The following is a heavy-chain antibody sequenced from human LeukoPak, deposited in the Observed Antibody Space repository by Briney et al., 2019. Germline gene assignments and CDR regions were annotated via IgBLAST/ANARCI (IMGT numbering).Heavy chain of an antibody. CDR2: IRYDGNSK. CDR1: GFIFSSYG. J-gene: IGHJ4*02. D-gene: IGHD3-10*01. CDR3: RGWLGDYFDY. V-gene: IGHV3-30*02. Sequence: GGSLRLSRVASGFIFSSYGMHWVRQAPGKGLEWVAFIRYDGNSKYYADSVKGRFTISRDNSKNTLYLQMNSLRAEDTAVYYCRGWLGDYFDYWGQGTLVTVSS.